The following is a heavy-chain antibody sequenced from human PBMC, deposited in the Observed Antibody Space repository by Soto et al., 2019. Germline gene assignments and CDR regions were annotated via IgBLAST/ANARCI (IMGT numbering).Heavy chain of an antibody. CDR2: INSDGTTT. Sequence: EVQLVESGGGLVPRGVSLRLSCAASGFTFNNFWMYWVRQTPEKGLVWVSGINSDGTTTIYADSVKGRFTISRDNAKNTLYLQMNSLSVEDTAIYYCVRDIRWGQGTLVTVSS. CDR1: GFTFNNFW. J-gene: IGHJ4*02. V-gene: IGHV3-74*01. CDR3: VRDIR.